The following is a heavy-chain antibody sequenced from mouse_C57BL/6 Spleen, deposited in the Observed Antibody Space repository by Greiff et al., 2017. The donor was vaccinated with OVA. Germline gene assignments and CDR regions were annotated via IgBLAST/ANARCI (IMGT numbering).Heavy chain of an antibody. CDR1: GFTFSDYG. CDR2: ISSGSSTI. V-gene: IGHV5-17*01. Sequence: EVKLVESGGGLVKPGGSLKLSCAASGFTFSDYGMHWVRQAPEKGLEWVAYISSGSSTIYYADTVKGRFTISRDNAENTLFLQMTSLRSEDTAMYYCATLTGPYFDYWGQGTTLTVSS. D-gene: IGHD4-1*01. CDR3: ATLTGPYFDY. J-gene: IGHJ2*01.